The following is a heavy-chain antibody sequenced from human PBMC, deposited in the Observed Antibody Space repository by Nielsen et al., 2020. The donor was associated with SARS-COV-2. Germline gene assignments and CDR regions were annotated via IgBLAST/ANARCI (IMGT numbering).Heavy chain of an antibody. CDR3: ARGVQAAIGYWFDP. J-gene: IGHJ5*02. Sequence: GGSLRLSCAASGFTFSDYYMSWIRQAPGKGLEWVSSISSSSSYIYYADSVKGRFTISRDNAKNSLYLQMNSLRAGDTAVYYCARGVQAAIGYWFDPWGQGTLVTVSS. CDR2: ISSSSSYI. V-gene: IGHV3-11*06. D-gene: IGHD2-2*02. CDR1: GFTFSDYY.